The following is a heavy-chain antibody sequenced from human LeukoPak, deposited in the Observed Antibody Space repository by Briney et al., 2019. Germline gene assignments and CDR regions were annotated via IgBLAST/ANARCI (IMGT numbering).Heavy chain of an antibody. J-gene: IGHJ4*02. CDR1: GYTFTSHA. V-gene: IGHV1-3*01. Sequence: ASVKVSRKASGYTFTSHAMHWVRQAPGQRLEWMGWINAGNGNTKYSQKFQGRVTITRDTSASTAYMGLSSLRSEDTAVYYCARDNVYYDSSGYFGYWGQGSLVTVSS. D-gene: IGHD3-22*01. CDR2: INAGNGNT. CDR3: ARDNVYYDSSGYFGY.